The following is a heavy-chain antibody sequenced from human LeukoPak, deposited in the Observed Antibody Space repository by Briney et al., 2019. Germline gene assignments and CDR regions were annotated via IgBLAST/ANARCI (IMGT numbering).Heavy chain of an antibody. CDR1: GGSISSSTYY. D-gene: IGHD5-12*01. CDR2: MYYSGNT. Sequence: SETLSLTCTVSGGSISSSTYYWGWIRQPPGKGLEWIGYMYYSGNTNYNPSLKSRVTMSVDTSKNQFSLKLSSVTAADTAVYYCTRAKGYPSYFDYWGQGTLVTVSS. CDR3: TRAKGYPSYFDY. V-gene: IGHV4-61*05. J-gene: IGHJ4*02.